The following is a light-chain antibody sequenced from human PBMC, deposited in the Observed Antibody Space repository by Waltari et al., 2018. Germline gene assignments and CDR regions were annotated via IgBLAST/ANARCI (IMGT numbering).Light chain of an antibody. V-gene: IGKV4-1*01. Sequence: SVLYSPNNKNYLAWYQQKPGQPPKLLIYWASTRESGVPDRFSGSGSGTDFTLTISSLQAEDVAVYYCQQYYSTPRTFGGGTKVEIK. CDR1: SVLYSPNNKNY. CDR2: WAS. J-gene: IGKJ4*01. CDR3: QQYYSTPRT.